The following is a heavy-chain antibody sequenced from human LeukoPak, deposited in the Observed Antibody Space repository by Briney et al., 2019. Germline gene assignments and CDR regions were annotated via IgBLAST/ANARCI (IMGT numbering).Heavy chain of an antibody. J-gene: IGHJ4*02. CDR3: AAYASLDY. Sequence: GGSLRLSCAASGFTFSTYWLMWVRQAPGKGLEWVANINPGGSAEYYVDSVKGRFTISRDNAKNSLYLQMNSLRAEDTAVYYCAAYASLDYLGQGTLLTVSS. CDR2: INPGGSAE. D-gene: IGHD4-17*01. V-gene: IGHV3-7*02. CDR1: GFTFSTYW.